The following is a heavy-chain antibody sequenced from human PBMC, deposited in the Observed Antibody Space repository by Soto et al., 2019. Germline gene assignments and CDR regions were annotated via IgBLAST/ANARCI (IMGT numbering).Heavy chain of an antibody. J-gene: IGHJ6*04. V-gene: IGHV4-4*02. CDR3: ARVADGMDV. CDR1: GGSISSNW. Sequence: QVQLQESGPGLVKPSGTLSLTCVVSGGSISSNWWSWVRQPPGKGLEWIGEISHVGSTNYNPSLKRRVTTSVDKSKHPFSLILNSLTAADTAVYYCARVADGMDVWGRGTTVTVSS. CDR2: ISHVGST. D-gene: IGHD6-19*01.